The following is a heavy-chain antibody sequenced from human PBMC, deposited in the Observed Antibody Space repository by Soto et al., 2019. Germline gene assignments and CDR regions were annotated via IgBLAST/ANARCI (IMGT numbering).Heavy chain of an antibody. Sequence: QVQLVQSGPEVKRPGASVRISCRTAGYSFKNYAIHWVRQAPGKKLEWMGWSNEGSGNTRYSQKFQGRMSIVRDTSASTSYLDLRSLTSEDTAIYFCARDDRTISGAVTLDYWGPGTLVTVSS. J-gene: IGHJ4*02. CDR3: ARDDRTISGAVTLDY. CDR2: SNEGSGNT. D-gene: IGHD3-3*02. V-gene: IGHV1-3*01. CDR1: GYSFKNYA.